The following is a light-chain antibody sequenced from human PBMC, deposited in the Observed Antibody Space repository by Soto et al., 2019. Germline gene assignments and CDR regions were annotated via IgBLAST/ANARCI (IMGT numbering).Light chain of an antibody. V-gene: IGLV1-44*01. CDR3: AAWDDSLNGGV. CDR2: SNN. J-gene: IGLJ3*02. Sequence: QSVLAQPPSASGTPGQRVTISCSGSSSNIGSNSVNWYQQLPGTATKLLIYSNNQRPSGVPARFSGSKSGTSASLAISGLQSEDEADYYCAAWDDSLNGGVFGGGTKVTVL. CDR1: SSNIGSNS.